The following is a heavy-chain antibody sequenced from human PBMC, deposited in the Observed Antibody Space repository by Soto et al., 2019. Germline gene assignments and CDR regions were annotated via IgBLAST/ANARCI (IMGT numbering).Heavy chain of an antibody. V-gene: IGHV3-23*01. CDR1: GFTFSNHA. Sequence: PGGSLRLSCAVSGFTFSNHALSWVRQAPGKGLEWVSAISTAVGATYYADSVKGRFTISGDDSNNTLYLQMNSLRAEDTAVYYCAKDRTAAARNFDYWGQGTPVTVSS. CDR2: ISTAVGAT. J-gene: IGHJ4*02. D-gene: IGHD6-13*01. CDR3: AKDRTAAARNFDY.